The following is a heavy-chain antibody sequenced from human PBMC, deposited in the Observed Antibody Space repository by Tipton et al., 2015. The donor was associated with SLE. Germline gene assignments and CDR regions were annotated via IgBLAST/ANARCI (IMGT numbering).Heavy chain of an antibody. CDR1: GGSFSGYY. D-gene: IGHD3-10*02. J-gene: IGHJ5*02. Sequence: TLSLTCAVSGGSFSGYYWYWVRQPPEQGLEWIGEITQSGVTNYNPSLKSRVTISMDTSKNQFSLKLTSVTAADTALYFCARMFGDSRTNWFDPWGRGTLVTVSS. CDR2: ITQSGVT. V-gene: IGHV4-34*01. CDR3: ARMFGDSRTNWFDP.